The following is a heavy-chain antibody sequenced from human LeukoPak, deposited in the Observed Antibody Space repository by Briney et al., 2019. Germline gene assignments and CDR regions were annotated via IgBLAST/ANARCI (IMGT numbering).Heavy chain of an antibody. V-gene: IGHV4-4*02. CDR3: ASYYYYASGTLDNAFDI. CDR2: IYHSGST. D-gene: IGHD3-10*01. CDR1: GGSISSRNW. J-gene: IGHJ3*02. Sequence: SETLSLTCAVSGGSISSRNWWSWVRQPPGKGLEWIGEIYHSGSTNYNPPLKSRVTISVDKSKNQFSLKLSSVTAADTAVYYCASYYYYASGTLDNAFDIWGQGTMVTVSS.